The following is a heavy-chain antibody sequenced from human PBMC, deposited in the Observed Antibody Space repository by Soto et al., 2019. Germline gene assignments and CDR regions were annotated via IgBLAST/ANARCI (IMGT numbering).Heavy chain of an antibody. V-gene: IGHV4-59*11. CDR2: IYNSGST. Sequence: QVQLQESGPGLVKPSETLSLTCTVSGGSISSHYWSWIRQPPGMGLEYIGYIYNSGSTNYNPSLKSRVTISVDPSKNQFSLKLSSVTAADTAVYFCARGGGSPDYWGQGTLVTVSS. CDR1: GGSISSHY. D-gene: IGHD2-15*01. CDR3: ARGGGSPDY. J-gene: IGHJ4*02.